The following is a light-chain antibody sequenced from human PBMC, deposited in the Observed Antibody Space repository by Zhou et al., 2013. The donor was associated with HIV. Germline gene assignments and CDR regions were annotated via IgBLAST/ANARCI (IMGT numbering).Light chain of an antibody. CDR3: QQYGSSPL. CDR2: GAS. Sequence: DIVLTQSPGTLSLSPGERATLSCRASQSFSSGYLAWYQQKPGQAPRLLIYGASSRATGIPDRFSGSGSGTDFTLTISRLEPEDFAVYYCQQYGSSPLFGQGTKVEIK. V-gene: IGKV3-20*01. CDR1: QSFSSGY. J-gene: IGKJ1*01.